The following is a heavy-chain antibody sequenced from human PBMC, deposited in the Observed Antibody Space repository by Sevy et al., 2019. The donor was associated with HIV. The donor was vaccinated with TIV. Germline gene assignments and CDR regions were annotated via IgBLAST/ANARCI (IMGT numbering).Heavy chain of an antibody. Sequence: GGSLRLSCAASGFTFSTYWMTWVRQAPGKGLEWVANIKQDGTEAYYVDAVRGRFTVSRDNSHKSFFLQMTSRRDEDTAVYYCARGLADWGSFHYSLWGQGTPVTVSS. D-gene: IGHD3-16*01. V-gene: IGHV3-7*01. J-gene: IGHJ4*02. CDR3: ARGLADWGSFHYSL. CDR2: IKQDGTEA. CDR1: GFTFSTYW.